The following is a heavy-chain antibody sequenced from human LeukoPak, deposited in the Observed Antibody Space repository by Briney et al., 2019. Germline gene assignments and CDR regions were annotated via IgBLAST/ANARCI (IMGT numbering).Heavy chain of an antibody. CDR3: ARGKSYYYYYYMDV. V-gene: IGHV1-24*01. Sequence: ASVKVSCKVSGYTLTELSMHWVRQAPGKGLEWMGGFDPEGGETIYAQKFQGRVTMTEDTSTDTAYMELSRLRSDDTAVYYCARGKSYYYYYYMDVWGKGTTVTVSS. CDR1: GYTLTELS. CDR2: FDPEGGET. J-gene: IGHJ6*03.